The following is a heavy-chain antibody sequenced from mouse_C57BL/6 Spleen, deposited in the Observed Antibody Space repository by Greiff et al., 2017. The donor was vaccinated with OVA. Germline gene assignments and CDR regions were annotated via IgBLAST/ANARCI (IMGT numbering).Heavy chain of an antibody. Sequence: EVKLMESGEGLVKPGGSLKLSCAASGFTFSSYAMSWVRQTPEKRLEWVAYISSGGDYIYYADTVKGRFTISRDNARNTLYLQMSSLKSEDTAMYYCTREYYDGYSYAMDYWGQGTSVTVSS. CDR3: TREYYDGYSYAMDY. D-gene: IGHD2-3*01. CDR1: GFTFSSYA. V-gene: IGHV5-9-1*02. CDR2: ISSGGDYI. J-gene: IGHJ4*01.